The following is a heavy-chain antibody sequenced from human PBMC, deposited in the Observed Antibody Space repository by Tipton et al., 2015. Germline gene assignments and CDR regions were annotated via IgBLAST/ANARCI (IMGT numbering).Heavy chain of an antibody. J-gene: IGHJ4*02. CDR3: ARKLYDYVWGSSDY. CDR2: ISGSGNSI. D-gene: IGHD3-16*01. CDR1: GFIFSNYG. Sequence: SLRLSCAASGFIFSNYGMNWVRQAPGKGLEWVASISGSGNSIFYSESVRGRFTISRDSAKNSLFLQMNSLRTEDTAIYYCARKLYDYVWGSSDYWGQGTLVTVS. V-gene: IGHV3-21*01.